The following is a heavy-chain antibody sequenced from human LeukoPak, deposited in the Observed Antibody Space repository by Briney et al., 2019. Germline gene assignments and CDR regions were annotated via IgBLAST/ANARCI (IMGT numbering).Heavy chain of an antibody. D-gene: IGHD1-26*01. CDR1: GYTFTSYD. Sequence: ASVKVSCKASGYTFTSYDINWVRQATGQGLEWMGWMNPNSGNTGYAQKFQGRVIMTRNTSISTAYMELSSLRSEDTAVYYCARGGGARYGMDVWGQGTTVTVSS. V-gene: IGHV1-8*01. J-gene: IGHJ6*02. CDR3: ARGGGARYGMDV. CDR2: MNPNSGNT.